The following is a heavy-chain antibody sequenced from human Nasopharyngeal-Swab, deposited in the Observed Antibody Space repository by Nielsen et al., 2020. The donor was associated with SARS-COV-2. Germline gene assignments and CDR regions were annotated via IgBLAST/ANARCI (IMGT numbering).Heavy chain of an antibody. CDR2: IIPIFGTA. CDR3: ARWGIVATGSYYYYGMDV. J-gene: IGHJ6*02. D-gene: IGHD5-12*01. V-gene: IGHV1-69*01. Sequence: WVRQSPGQGLEWMGGIIPIFGTANYAQKFQGRVTITADESTSTAYMELSSLRSEDTAVYYCARWGIVATGSYYYYGMDVWGQGTTGTVSS.